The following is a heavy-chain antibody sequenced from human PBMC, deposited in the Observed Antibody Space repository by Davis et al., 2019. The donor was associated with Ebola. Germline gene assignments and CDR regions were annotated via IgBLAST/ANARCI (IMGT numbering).Heavy chain of an antibody. J-gene: IGHJ6*03. D-gene: IGHD1-26*01. CDR1: GFTFSDYY. CDR2: ISSSSSYT. Sequence: GESLKISCAASGFTFSDYYMSWIRQAPGKGLEWVSYISSSSSYTNYADSVKGRFTISRDNAKNSLYLQMNSLRAEDTAVYYCAKDPSGIVGATGYMDVWGKGTTVTVSS. V-gene: IGHV3-11*06. CDR3: AKDPSGIVGATGYMDV.